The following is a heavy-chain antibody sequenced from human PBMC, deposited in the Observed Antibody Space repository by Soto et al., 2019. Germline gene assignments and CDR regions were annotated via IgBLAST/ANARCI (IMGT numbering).Heavy chain of an antibody. J-gene: IGHJ4*02. Sequence: QVQLVESGGGVVQPGRSLRLSCAVSGFTFSSHAMHWVRQAPGKGLEWVTLISSDGSNKYYADSVKGRFTTSRDNSKNTMYLQMNSLRVEDTAVYYCARRDEGGSDCDLGYWGQGALVTVSS. D-gene: IGHD1-26*01. CDR2: ISSDGSNK. CDR3: ARRDEGGSDCDLGY. CDR1: GFTFSSHA. V-gene: IGHV3-30-3*01.